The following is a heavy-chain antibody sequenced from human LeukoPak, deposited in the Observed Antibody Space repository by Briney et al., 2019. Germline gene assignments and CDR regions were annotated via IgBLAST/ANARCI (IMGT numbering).Heavy chain of an antibody. J-gene: IGHJ4*02. V-gene: IGHV3-30*18. CDR3: AKSLYYDFWSGYSH. CDR1: GFTFSSNG. CDR2: ISYDGSNK. D-gene: IGHD3-3*01. Sequence: GGSLRLSCAASGFTFSSNGMHWVCQAPGKGLEWVAVISYDGSNKYYADSVKGRFTISRDNSKNTLYLQMNSLRAEDTAVYYCAKSLYYDFWSGYSHWGQGTLVTVSS.